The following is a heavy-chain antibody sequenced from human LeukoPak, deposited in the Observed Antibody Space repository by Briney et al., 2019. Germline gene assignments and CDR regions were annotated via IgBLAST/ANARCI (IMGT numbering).Heavy chain of an antibody. CDR3: ARDSYGGNSV. Sequence: SETLSLTCTVPGGSISSYYWSWIRQPPGKGLEWIGYIYYSGSTNYNPSLKSRVTISVDTSKNQFSLKLSSVTAADTAVYYCARDSYGGNSVWGQGTLVTVSS. CDR2: IYYSGST. V-gene: IGHV4-59*01. D-gene: IGHD4-23*01. J-gene: IGHJ4*02. CDR1: GGSISSYY.